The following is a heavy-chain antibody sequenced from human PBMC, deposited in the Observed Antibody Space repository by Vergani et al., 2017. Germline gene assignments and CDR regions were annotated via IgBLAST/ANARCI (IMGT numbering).Heavy chain of an antibody. CDR2: IRYDGSNK. D-gene: IGHD6-13*01. V-gene: IGHV3-30*02. Sequence: QVQLVESGGGVVQPGGSLRLYCAASGFTFSSYGMHWVRQAPGKGLGWVAFIRYDGSNKYYADSVKGRFTISRDNSKNTLYLQMHSLRAEDTAVYYCAKDEQQLVLCYYYYYYMDVWGKGTTVTVSS. CDR3: AKDEQQLVLCYYYYYYMDV. CDR1: GFTFSSYG. J-gene: IGHJ6*03.